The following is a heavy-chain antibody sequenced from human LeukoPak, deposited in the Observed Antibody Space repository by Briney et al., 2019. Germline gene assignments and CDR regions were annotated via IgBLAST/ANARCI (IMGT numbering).Heavy chain of an antibody. V-gene: IGHV1-2*02. CDR2: INPNSGGT. J-gene: IGHJ4*02. D-gene: IGHD3-22*01. CDR1: GYTFTGYY. Sequence: ASVKVSCKASGYTFTGYYMHWVRQAPGQGPEWMGWINPNSGGTNYAQKFQGRVTMTRDTSISTAYMELSRLRSDDTAAYYCAREPIYDSSGYRGDYWGQGTLVTVSS. CDR3: AREPIYDSSGYRGDY.